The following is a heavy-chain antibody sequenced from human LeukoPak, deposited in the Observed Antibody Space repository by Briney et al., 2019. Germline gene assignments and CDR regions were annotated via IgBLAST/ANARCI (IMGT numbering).Heavy chain of an antibody. Sequence: GESLKSSCKGSGYSFASYWISWVRQMPGKGLEWMGRIDPSDSYTNYSPSSQGHVTISADKSISTAYLQWSSLKASDTAMYYCARQTQLWLPHYFDYWGQGTLVTVSS. CDR2: IDPSDSYT. D-gene: IGHD5-18*01. J-gene: IGHJ4*02. CDR3: ARQTQLWLPHYFDY. CDR1: GYSFASYW. V-gene: IGHV5-10-1*01.